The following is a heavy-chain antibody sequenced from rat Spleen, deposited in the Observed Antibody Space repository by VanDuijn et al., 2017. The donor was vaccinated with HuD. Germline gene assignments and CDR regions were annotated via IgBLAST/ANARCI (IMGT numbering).Heavy chain of an antibody. J-gene: IGHJ2*01. CDR2: ISWGGTNT. D-gene: IGHD2-1*01. CDR3: IKNLMDYFDY. Sequence: EVKLVESGGGLVEPGRSLKLSCAASGFSFDDYGMSWVRQAPKNGLEWVASISWGGTNTYYPDHVKGRFTISRNNAKNALYLQMNNLRSEDTAIYYCIKNLMDYFDYWGQGIMDTVSS. V-gene: IGHV5-36*01. CDR1: GFSFDDYG.